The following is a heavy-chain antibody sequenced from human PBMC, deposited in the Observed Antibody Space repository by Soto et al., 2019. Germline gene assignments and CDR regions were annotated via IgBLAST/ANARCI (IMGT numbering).Heavy chain of an antibody. D-gene: IGHD3-22*01. CDR1: GYSFTSYW. J-gene: IGHJ4*02. V-gene: IGHV5-10-1*01. Sequence: LKISCKGSGYSFTSYWISWVRQMPGKGLEWMGRIDPSDSYTNYSPSFQGHVTISADKSISTAYLQWSSLKASDTAMYYCTYDSSGYYPDALDYWGQGTLVTVSS. CDR2: IDPSDSYT. CDR3: TYDSSGYYPDALDY.